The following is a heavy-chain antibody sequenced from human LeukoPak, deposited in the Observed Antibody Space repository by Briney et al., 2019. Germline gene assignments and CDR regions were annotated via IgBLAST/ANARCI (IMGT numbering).Heavy chain of an antibody. CDR3: ASSIVVVPAAIDY. CDR1: GFTFSSYS. J-gene: IGHJ4*02. V-gene: IGHV3-21*01. Sequence: GGSLRLSCAASGFTFSSYSMHWVRQAPGKGLEWVSSISSSSSYIYYADSVKGRFTISRDNAKNSLYLQMNSLRAEDTAVYYCASSIVVVPAAIDYWGQGNLVTVSS. CDR2: ISSSSSYI. D-gene: IGHD2-2*01.